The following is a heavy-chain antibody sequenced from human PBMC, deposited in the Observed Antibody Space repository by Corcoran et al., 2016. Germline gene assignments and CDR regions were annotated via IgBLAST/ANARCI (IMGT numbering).Heavy chain of an antibody. CDR3: AGLPRYCSSTSCYYYYYGMDV. CDR1: GYSFTSYW. J-gene: IGHJ6*02. Sequence: EVQLVQSGAEVKKPGESLKISCKGSGYSFTSYWIGWVRQMPGKGLEWMGIIYPGDSDTRYSPSFQGQVTISADKSISTAYLPWSSLKASDTAMYYCAGLPRYCSSTSCYYYYYGMDVWGQGTTVTVSS. CDR2: IYPGDSDT. V-gene: IGHV5-51*01. D-gene: IGHD2-2*01.